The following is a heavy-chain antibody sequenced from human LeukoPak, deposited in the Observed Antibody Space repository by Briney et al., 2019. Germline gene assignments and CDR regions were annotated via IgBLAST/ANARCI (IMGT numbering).Heavy chain of an antibody. CDR2: IYYSGST. D-gene: IGHD4-11*01. CDR1: GGSISSYY. J-gene: IGHJ2*01. V-gene: IGHV4-59*12. Sequence: SETLSLTCTVSGGSISSYYWSWIRQPPGKGLEWIGYIYYSGSTNYNPSLKSRVTISVDRSKNQFSLKLSSVTAADTAVYYCARDRPATGYWYFDLWGRGTLVTVSS. CDR3: ARDRPATGYWYFDL.